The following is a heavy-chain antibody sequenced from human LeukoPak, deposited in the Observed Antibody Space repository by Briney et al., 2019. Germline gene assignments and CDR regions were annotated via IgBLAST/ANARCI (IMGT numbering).Heavy chain of an antibody. CDR3: ARVRYGGNSFDY. J-gene: IGHJ4*02. Sequence: SETLSLTCTVSGGSISSYYWSWIRQPPGKGLEWIGYIYYSGSTNYNPSLKSRVTISVDTSKNQFSLKLSSVTAADTAVYYCARVRYGGNSFDYWGQGTLVTVFS. V-gene: IGHV4-59*01. CDR2: IYYSGST. CDR1: GGSISSYY. D-gene: IGHD4-23*01.